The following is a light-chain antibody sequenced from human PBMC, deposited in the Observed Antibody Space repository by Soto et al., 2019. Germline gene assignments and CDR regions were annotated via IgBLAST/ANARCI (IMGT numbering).Light chain of an antibody. CDR1: QTVSTTY. CDR3: LQDFNLLPYS. CDR2: GTS. J-gene: IGKJ2*03. V-gene: IGKV3D-7*01. Sequence: EIVLTQSPATLSLSPGDRATLSCRASQTVSTTYLSWYQQSPGQAPRLLIYGTSTRATGVPARFTGRGSGTDFTLTISSLQPEDFGVYYCLQDFNLLPYSFGQGTKLEIK.